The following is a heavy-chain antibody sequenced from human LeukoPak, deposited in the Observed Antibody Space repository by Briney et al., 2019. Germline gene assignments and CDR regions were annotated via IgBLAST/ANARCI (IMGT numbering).Heavy chain of an antibody. V-gene: IGHV3-23*01. CDR3: AKAVSCSSTSCYRSYGMDV. J-gene: IGHJ6*02. CDR2: ISGSGGST. Sequence: GGSLRLSCAASGFTFSSYGVSWVRQAPGKWLEWVSGISGSGGSTYYADSVKGRFTIARDNSKNTLYLQMNSLRAEDTAVYYCAKAVSCSSTSCYRSYGMDVWGQGTTVTVSS. CDR1: GFTFSSYG. D-gene: IGHD2-2*02.